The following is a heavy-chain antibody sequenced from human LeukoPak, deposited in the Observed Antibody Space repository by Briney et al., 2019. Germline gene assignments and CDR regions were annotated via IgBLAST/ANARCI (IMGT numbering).Heavy chain of an antibody. CDR1: GYTFTSYY. V-gene: IGHV1-46*01. Sequence: ASVTVSFKSSGYTFTSYYMHWGRQPPGPGLEWMGIINPSGGSTSYAQKCQGRDTLTKDMSTSTVYMEQSILRSEDTAVYYCARTSRDVYWGYFDYWGQGTLVTVSS. CDR2: INPSGGST. J-gene: IGHJ4*02. CDR3: ARTSRDVYWGYFDY. D-gene: IGHD5-24*01.